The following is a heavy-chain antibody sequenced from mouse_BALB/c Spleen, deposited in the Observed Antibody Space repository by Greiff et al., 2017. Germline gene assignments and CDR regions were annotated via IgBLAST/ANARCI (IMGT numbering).Heavy chain of an antibody. J-gene: IGHJ3*01. D-gene: IGHD1-1*01. CDR2: IDPSDSYT. Sequence: QVQLQQPGAGLVKPGASVKLSCKASGYTFTSYWMHWVKQSPGQGLEWIGEIDPSDSYTNYNQKFKGKAKLTVDKSSSTAYMQLSSLTSEDSAVYYCAREGGYGSSWGFAYWGQGTLVTVSA. V-gene: IGHV1-69*02. CDR1: GYTFTSYW. CDR3: AREGGYGSSWGFAY.